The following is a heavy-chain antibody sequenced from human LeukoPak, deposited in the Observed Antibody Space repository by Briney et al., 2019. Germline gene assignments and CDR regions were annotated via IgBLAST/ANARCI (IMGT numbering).Heavy chain of an antibody. J-gene: IGHJ6*02. Sequence: GGSLRLSRAASGFTFSSYDMHWVRQATGKGLEWVSAIGTAGDTYYPGSVKGRFTISRENAKNSLYLQMNSLRAGDTAVYYCARGSYCSSTSCYGRLGSMDVWGQGTTVTVSS. CDR2: IGTAGDT. CDR3: ARGSYCSSTSCYGRLGSMDV. D-gene: IGHD2-2*01. CDR1: GFTFSSYD. V-gene: IGHV3-13*01.